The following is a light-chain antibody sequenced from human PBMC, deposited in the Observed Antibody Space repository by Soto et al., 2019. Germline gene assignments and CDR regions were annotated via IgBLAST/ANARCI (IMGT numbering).Light chain of an antibody. CDR3: CSYAGSSTYV. V-gene: IGLV2-23*02. CDR1: SSDVGSYNL. CDR2: EVS. J-gene: IGLJ1*01. Sequence: QSALTQPASVSGSPGQSITISCTGTSSDVGSYNLVSWYQQHPGKAPKLMIYEVSKRPSGVSNRFSGSKSGNTASLTISGLQDEDEGDYYCCSYAGSSTYVFGTGTKLTVL.